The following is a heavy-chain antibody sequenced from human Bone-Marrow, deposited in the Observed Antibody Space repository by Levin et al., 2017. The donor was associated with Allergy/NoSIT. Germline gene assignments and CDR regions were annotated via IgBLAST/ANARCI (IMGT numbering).Heavy chain of an antibody. J-gene: IGHJ4*02. V-gene: IGHV5-51*01. D-gene: IGHD3-10*02. Sequence: LWGSLRLSCEGSGYSFPNYWIGWVRQMPGKGLEWMGIIFPGDSDTRYSPSFQSQVTISADKSINTAYLPWNSLRASDTAISYCVRQLWGRTWRNAVTTFGLGFWGQGTLVTVSS. CDR1: GYSFPNYW. CDR3: VRQLWGRTWRNAVTTFGLGF. CDR2: IFPGDSDT.